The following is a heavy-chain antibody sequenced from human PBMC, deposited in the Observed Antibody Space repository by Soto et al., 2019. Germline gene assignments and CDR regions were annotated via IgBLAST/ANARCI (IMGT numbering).Heavy chain of an antibody. CDR3: ARESSSPGGMDV. CDR1: GGSISSYY. J-gene: IGHJ6*02. Sequence: SETLSLTCTVSGGSISSYYWSWIRQPPGKGLERIGYIYYSGSTNYNPSLKSRVTISVDTSKNQFSLKLSSVTAADTAVYYCARESSSPGGMDVWGQGTTVTVSS. CDR2: IYYSGST. V-gene: IGHV4-59*01. D-gene: IGHD6-6*01.